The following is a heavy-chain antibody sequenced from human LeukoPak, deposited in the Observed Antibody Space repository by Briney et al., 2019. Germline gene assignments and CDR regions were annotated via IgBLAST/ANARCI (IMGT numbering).Heavy chain of an antibody. Sequence: GGSLRLSCAASGFTFSSYAMSWVRQAPGKGLEWVSGIVGSGGSTYSSDSVKGRFTISRDNSKNTLYLQMNSLRAEDTASYYCAKRSSGRSGFDYWGQGTLVTVSS. J-gene: IGHJ4*02. V-gene: IGHV3-23*01. CDR3: AKRSSGRSGFDY. CDR2: IVGSGGST. CDR1: GFTFSSYA. D-gene: IGHD3-10*01.